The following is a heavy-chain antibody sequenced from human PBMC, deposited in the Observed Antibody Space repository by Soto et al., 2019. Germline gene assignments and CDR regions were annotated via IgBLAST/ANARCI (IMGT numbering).Heavy chain of an antibody. Sequence: QVQLVQSGAEVKKPGASVKVSCKASGYTFTSYGISWVRQAPGHGLEWMGWISAYNGNTNYAQKLQGRVTMTTDTSTSTAYMELRSLRYDGTAVYYCASKLIYYDGYGMDVWGQGTTVTVAS. J-gene: IGHJ6*02. CDR2: ISAYNGNT. CDR3: ASKLIYYDGYGMDV. CDR1: GYTFTSYG. D-gene: IGHD1-26*01. V-gene: IGHV1-18*01.